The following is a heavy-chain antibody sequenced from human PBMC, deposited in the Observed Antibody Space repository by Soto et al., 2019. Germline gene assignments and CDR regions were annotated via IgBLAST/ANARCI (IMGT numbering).Heavy chain of an antibody. D-gene: IGHD6-6*01. V-gene: IGHV4-59*01. CDR1: GGSINSYY. J-gene: IGHJ5*02. CDR2: ISHSGST. CDR3: ARVRFVRQLENWFDP. Sequence: SETLSLTCSVSGGSINSYYWNWIRQSPGKGLEWIGYISHSGSTNYNPSLKSRVTISVDTSKNQFSLKLSSVTAADTAVYYCARVRFVRQLENWFDPWGQGTLVTVSS.